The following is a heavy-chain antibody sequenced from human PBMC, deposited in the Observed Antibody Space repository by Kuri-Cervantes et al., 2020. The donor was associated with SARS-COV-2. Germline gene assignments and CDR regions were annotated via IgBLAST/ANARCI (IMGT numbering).Heavy chain of an antibody. CDR2: IYSGGST. CDR3: ARERDCGGDCYSLGGMDV. Sequence: GESLKISCAASGFTVSSNYMSWVRQAPGKGLEWVSVIYSGGSTYYADSVKGRFTISRHNSKNTLYLQMGSLRAEDMAVYYCARERDCGGDCYSLGGMDVWGQGTTVTVSS. CDR1: GFTVSSNY. J-gene: IGHJ6*02. D-gene: IGHD2-21*02. V-gene: IGHV3-53*04.